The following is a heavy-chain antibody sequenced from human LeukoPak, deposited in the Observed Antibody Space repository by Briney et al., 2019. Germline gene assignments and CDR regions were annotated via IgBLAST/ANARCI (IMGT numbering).Heavy chain of an antibody. CDR3: ARQGYSYGYSGAFDI. CDR1: GCSFTSYW. J-gene: IGHJ3*02. Sequence: GESLKISCKGSGCSFTSYWIGWVRQMPGKGLEWMGIIYPGDSDTRYSPSFQGQVTISADKSISTAYLQWSSLKASDTAMYYCARQGYSYGYSGAFDIWGQGTMVTVSS. CDR2: IYPGDSDT. D-gene: IGHD5-18*01. V-gene: IGHV5-51*01.